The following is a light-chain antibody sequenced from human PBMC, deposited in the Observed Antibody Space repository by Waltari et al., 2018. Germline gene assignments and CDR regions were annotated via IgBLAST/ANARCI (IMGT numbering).Light chain of an antibody. Sequence: DIQMTQSPSSLSASVGDRVTISCRASQRISSYLNWYQQIPGKAPKLLIYGASSLQSGVPSRCTGSGSGTDFTLTISSLQFEDFASYYCQQSYSIPNTFGQGTKLEI. V-gene: IGKV1-39*01. CDR2: GAS. CDR1: QRISSY. CDR3: QQSYSIPNT. J-gene: IGKJ2*01.